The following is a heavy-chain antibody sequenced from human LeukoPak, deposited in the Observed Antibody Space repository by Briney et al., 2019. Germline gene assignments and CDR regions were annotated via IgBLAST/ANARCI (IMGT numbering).Heavy chain of an antibody. V-gene: IGHV2-70*04. J-gene: IGHJ4*02. CDR3: ARTPYCGGDCYVDY. CDR1: GFSLNTGGMR. CDR2: IDWDDDK. D-gene: IGHD2-21*02. Sequence: ESGPALVKPTQTLTLTCTFSGFSLNTGGMRVSWIRQPPGKALEWLARIDWDDDKFYSTSLKTRLTISKDTSKNQVVLTMTNMDPVDTATYYCARTPYCGGDCYVDYWGQGTLVTVSS.